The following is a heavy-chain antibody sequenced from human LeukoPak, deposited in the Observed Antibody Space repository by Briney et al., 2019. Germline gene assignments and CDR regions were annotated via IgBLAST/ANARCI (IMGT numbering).Heavy chain of an antibody. V-gene: IGHV4-38-2*02. J-gene: IGHJ4*02. CDR3: TKGRGI. CDR2: IYHSGST. CDR1: GYSISSGYY. Sequence: SETLSLTCTVSGYSISSGYYWGWIRQPPGKGLEWIGSIYHSGSTYYNPSLKSRVTISVDTSKNQFSLKLSSVTAADTAVYYCTKGRGIWGQGTLVTVSS. D-gene: IGHD3-10*01.